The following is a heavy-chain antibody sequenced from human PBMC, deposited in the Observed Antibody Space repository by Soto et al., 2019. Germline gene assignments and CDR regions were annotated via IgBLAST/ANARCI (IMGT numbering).Heavy chain of an antibody. J-gene: IGHJ4*02. CDR3: AKEALIAAAASY. CDR2: ISYDGSNK. Sequence: PGGSLRLSCAASGFTFSSYGMHWVRRAPGKGLEWVAVISYDGSNKYYADSVKGRFTISRDNSKNTLYLQMNSLRAEDTAVYYCAKEALIAAAASYWGQGTLVTVSS. V-gene: IGHV3-30*18. D-gene: IGHD6-13*01. CDR1: GFTFSSYG.